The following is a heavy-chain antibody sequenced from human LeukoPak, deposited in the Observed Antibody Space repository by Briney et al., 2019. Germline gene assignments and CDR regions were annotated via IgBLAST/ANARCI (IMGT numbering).Heavy chain of an antibody. CDR3: ARHSRIFGVIDY. CDR1: GYSISSGYY. CDR2: IYHSGDT. D-gene: IGHD3-3*02. Sequence: SETLSLTCAVSGYSISSGYYWGWIRQPPGKGLEWIGSIYHSGDTYYNPSLKSRITISVDTSKNQFSLKLSSVTAADTAVYYCARHSRIFGVIDYWGQGTLVTVSS. V-gene: IGHV4-38-2*01. J-gene: IGHJ4*02.